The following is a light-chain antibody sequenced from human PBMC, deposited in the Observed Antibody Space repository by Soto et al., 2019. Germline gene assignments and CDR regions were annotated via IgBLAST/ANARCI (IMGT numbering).Light chain of an antibody. CDR2: DVS. Sequence: QLVLTQPRSVSGSPGQSVTISCTGTSSDVGGYNYVSWYQQHPGKAPKLMIYDVSKRPSGVPDRFSGSKSGNTASLTISGLQAKDEADYYCCSYAGSYTYVVFGGGTKLTVL. V-gene: IGLV2-11*01. CDR3: CSYAGSYTYVV. J-gene: IGLJ2*01. CDR1: SSDVGGYNY.